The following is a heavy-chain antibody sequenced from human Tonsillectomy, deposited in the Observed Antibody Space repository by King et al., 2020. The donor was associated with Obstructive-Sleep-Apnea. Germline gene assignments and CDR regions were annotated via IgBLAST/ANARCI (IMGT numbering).Heavy chain of an antibody. Sequence: QLQESGPGLVKPSQTLSLTCTVSGGSISSGGYYWSWIRQHPGKGLEWIGYIYYSGSTYYNPSLKSLVTLSVDTSKNQFSLKLSSVTAADTAVYYCARGRTVVVVPAAIYNYYGMDVWGQGTTVTVSS. J-gene: IGHJ6*02. CDR3: ARGRTVVVVPAAIYNYYGMDV. CDR1: GGSISSGGYY. V-gene: IGHV4-31*01. CDR2: IYYSGST. D-gene: IGHD2-2*02.